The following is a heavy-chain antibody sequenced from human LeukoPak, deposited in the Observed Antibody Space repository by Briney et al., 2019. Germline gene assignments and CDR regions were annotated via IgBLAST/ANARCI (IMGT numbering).Heavy chain of an antibody. Sequence: ASVKVSCKASRYTFTGYYMHWVRQAPGQGLEWMGWINPNSGGTNYAQKFQGRVTMTRDTSISTAYMELSRLRSDDTAVYYCARSSDYGPPEGDWGQGTLVTVSS. J-gene: IGHJ4*02. CDR2: INPNSGGT. CDR1: RYTFTGYY. D-gene: IGHD4-17*01. CDR3: ARSSDYGPPEGD. V-gene: IGHV1-2*02.